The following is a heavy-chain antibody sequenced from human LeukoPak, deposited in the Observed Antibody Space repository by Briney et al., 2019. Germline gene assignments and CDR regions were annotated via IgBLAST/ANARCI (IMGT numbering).Heavy chain of an antibody. J-gene: IGHJ5*02. CDR3: AVHPDYYYGSGSYYH. D-gene: IGHD3-10*01. CDR1: GYTFTSYA. CDR2: INAGNGNT. V-gene: IGHV1-3*01. Sequence: ASVKVSCKASGYTFTSYAMHWVRQAPGQRLEWMGWINAGNGNTKYSQKFQGRVTIIRDTSASTAYMELSSLRSEDTAVYYCAVHPDYYYGSGSYYHWGQGTLVTVSS.